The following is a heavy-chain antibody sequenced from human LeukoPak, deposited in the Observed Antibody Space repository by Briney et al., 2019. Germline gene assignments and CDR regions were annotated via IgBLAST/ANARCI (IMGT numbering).Heavy chain of an antibody. D-gene: IGHD2-15*01. CDR1: GFTFSDYY. J-gene: IGHJ4*02. Sequence: GGSLRLSCAASGFTFSDYYMSWIRQAPGKGLEWVSAISNNGGYTYYADSVQGRFTISRDNSKSTLCLQMNSLRAEDTAVYYCAKQLGYCSDGSCYFPYWGQGTLVTVSS. CDR2: ISNNGGYT. CDR3: AKQLGYCSDGSCYFPY. V-gene: IGHV3-23*01.